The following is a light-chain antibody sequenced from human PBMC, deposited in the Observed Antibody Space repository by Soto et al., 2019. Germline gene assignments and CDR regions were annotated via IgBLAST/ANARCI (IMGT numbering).Light chain of an antibody. CDR2: SVS. CDR3: QLYSGSPWT. CDR1: QSINHKY. Sequence: EIVLTQSPGTLSLSPGERATLSCRASQSINHKYLAWFQQEPGQTPRLLIHSVSIRATGIPDRFSGSGSGTDVTLTISRLEPEDFAVYYCQLYSGSPWTFGRGTKVEIK. J-gene: IGKJ1*01. V-gene: IGKV3-20*01.